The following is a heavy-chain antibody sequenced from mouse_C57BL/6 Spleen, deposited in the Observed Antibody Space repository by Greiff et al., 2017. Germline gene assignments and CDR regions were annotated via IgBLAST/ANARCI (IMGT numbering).Heavy chain of an antibody. D-gene: IGHD4-1*01. CDR2: SRNKANDYTS. J-gene: IGHJ1*03. CDR1: GFTFSDFY. CDR3: ARDARLGRYFDV. V-gene: IGHV7-1*01. Sequence: EVMLVESGGGLVQSGRSLRLSCATSGFTFSDFYMEWVRQAPGKGLEWIAASRNKANDYTSEYSASVQGRIIVSRDTSQSILYLQMYALRAEDTAIYYCARDARLGRYFDVWGTGTTVTVSS.